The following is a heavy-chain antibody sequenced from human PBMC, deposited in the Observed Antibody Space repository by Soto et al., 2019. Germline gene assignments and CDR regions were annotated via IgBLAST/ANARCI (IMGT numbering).Heavy chain of an antibody. D-gene: IGHD6-6*01. J-gene: IGHJ5*02. CDR1: GDSVSSYSAA. CDR2: TYYRSRFFS. Sequence: PSHTLSLTCAISGDSVSSYSAAWNWIRQSPSGGLEWLGRTYYRSRFFSDYAESVKSRIIINPDTSKNQFSLQLKSVTPEDTAVYYCARDRYSSSGWFDPWGQGTPVTVS. V-gene: IGHV6-1*01. CDR3: ARDRYSSSGWFDP.